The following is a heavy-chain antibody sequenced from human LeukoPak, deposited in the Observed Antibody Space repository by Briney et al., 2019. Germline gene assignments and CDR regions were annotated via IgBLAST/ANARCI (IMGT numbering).Heavy chain of an antibody. CDR2: ISGSSSHV. D-gene: IGHD3-22*01. J-gene: IGHJ3*02. CDR1: GFTFSSYA. V-gene: IGHV3-21*01. Sequence: GGSLRLSCAASGFTFSSYAMSWVRQAPGKGLEWVSSISGSSSHVWYADSVKGRFTSSRDNAKNSLYLQMSSLRVEDTAVYYCARDQYYSDSSGYPYDIWGQGTMVTVSS. CDR3: ARDQYYSDSSGYPYDI.